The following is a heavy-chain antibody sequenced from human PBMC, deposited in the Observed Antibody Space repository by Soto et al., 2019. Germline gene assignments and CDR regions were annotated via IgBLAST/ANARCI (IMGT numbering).Heavy chain of an antibody. Sequence: VQLVESGGGVVQPGRSLRLSCAASGFTFSSYAMHWVRQAPGKGLEWVAVISYDGSNKYYADSVKGRFTISRDNSKNTLYLQMNSLRAEDTAVYYCARGVSSWYTAPDYWGQGTLVTVSS. V-gene: IGHV3-30-3*01. CDR2: ISYDGSNK. D-gene: IGHD6-13*01. CDR3: ARGVSSWYTAPDY. J-gene: IGHJ4*02. CDR1: GFTFSSYA.